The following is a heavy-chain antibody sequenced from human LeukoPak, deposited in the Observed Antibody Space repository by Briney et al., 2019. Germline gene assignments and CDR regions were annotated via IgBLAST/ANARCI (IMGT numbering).Heavy chain of an antibody. CDR3: ARVLELNWFDP. D-gene: IGHD1-26*01. Sequence: GGSLRLSCAASGFTFSSYSMNWVRQAPGKGLEWVSVIYSGGSTYYADSVKGRFTISRDNSKNTLYLQMNSLRAEDTAVYYCARVLELNWFDPWGQGTLVTVSS. CDR1: GFTFSSYS. J-gene: IGHJ5*02. V-gene: IGHV3-66*02. CDR2: IYSGGST.